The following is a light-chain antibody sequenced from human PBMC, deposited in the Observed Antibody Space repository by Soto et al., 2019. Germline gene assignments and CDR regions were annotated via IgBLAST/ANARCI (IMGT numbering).Light chain of an antibody. Sequence: EIVLTQSPGTLSLSPGERATLSCSASQSVSSSNLAWYQQKPGQAPRLLIYGASTRATGIPARFSGSGSGTEFTLTISSLQSEDFAVYYCQQYNNWPRTFGQGTKVDIK. CDR1: QSVSSSN. V-gene: IGKV3-15*01. CDR2: GAS. CDR3: QQYNNWPRT. J-gene: IGKJ1*01.